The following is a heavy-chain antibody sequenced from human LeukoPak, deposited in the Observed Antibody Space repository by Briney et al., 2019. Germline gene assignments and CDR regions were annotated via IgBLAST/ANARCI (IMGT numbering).Heavy chain of an antibody. CDR1: GGSFSGYY. D-gene: IGHD4-17*01. Sequence: SETLSLTCAVYGGSFSGYYWSWIRQPPGKGLEWIGEINHSGSTNYNPSLKSRVTISVDTSKNQFSLKLSSVTAADTAVYYCARGSREWTTVAEFDYWGQGTLVTVSS. V-gene: IGHV4-34*01. CDR3: ARGSREWTTVAEFDY. CDR2: INHSGST. J-gene: IGHJ4*02.